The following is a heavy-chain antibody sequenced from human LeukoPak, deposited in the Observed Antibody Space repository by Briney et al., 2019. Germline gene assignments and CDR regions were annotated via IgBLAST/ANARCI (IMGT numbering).Heavy chain of an antibody. J-gene: IGHJ4*02. CDR2: ISSSSSTI. D-gene: IGHD1-26*01. V-gene: IGHV3-48*04. Sequence: GGSLRLSCAASGFTFSSYSMNWVRQAPGKGLEWVSYISSSSSTIYYADSVKGRFTISRDNAKNSLYLQMNSLRAEDTAVYYCARVLGSYSSGFTRGHGLDYWGQGTLVTVSS. CDR3: ARVLGSYSSGFTRGHGLDY. CDR1: GFTFSSYS.